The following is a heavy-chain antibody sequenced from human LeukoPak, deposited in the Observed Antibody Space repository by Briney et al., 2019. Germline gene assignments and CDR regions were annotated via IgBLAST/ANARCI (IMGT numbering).Heavy chain of an antibody. D-gene: IGHD3-16*01. J-gene: IGHJ4*02. Sequence: PGGSLRLSCAASGFTFSSYAMSWVRQAPGKGLEWVSAISGSGGSTWYADSVKGRFTISRDNSKNTLYLQMNSLRAEDTAVYYCAKGGSFSGGNIDYWGQGTLVTVSS. CDR2: ISGSGGST. CDR3: AKGGSFSGGNIDY. CDR1: GFTFSSYA. V-gene: IGHV3-23*01.